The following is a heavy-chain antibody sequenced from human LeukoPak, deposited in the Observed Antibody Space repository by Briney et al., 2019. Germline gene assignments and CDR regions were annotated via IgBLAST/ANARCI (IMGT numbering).Heavy chain of an antibody. V-gene: IGHV3-23*01. CDR1: GFTFSNFA. CDR3: AKAGSSGWSSSGGDY. D-gene: IGHD6-19*01. CDR2: ISGSGGST. Sequence: SGGSLRLSCAASGFTFSNFAMTWVRQAPGKGLEWVSTISGSGGSTFYADSVKGRFPISRDNSKNTPFLQMNSLRAEDTAIYYCAKAGSSGWSSSGGDYWGQGSVVTVSS. J-gene: IGHJ4*02.